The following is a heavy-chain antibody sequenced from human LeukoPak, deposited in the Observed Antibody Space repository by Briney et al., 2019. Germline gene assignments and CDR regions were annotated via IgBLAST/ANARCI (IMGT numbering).Heavy chain of an antibody. V-gene: IGHV4-59*01. CDR3: ARGNEGLVYY. Sequence: PSETLSLTCTVSGGSISSYYWSWIRQPPGKGLEWIGYIYYSGSTNYNPSLKSRVTISVDTSKNQSSLKLSSVTAADTAVYYCARGNEGLVYYWGQGTLVTVSS. CDR1: GGSISSYY. D-gene: IGHD1-1*01. CDR2: IYYSGST. J-gene: IGHJ4*02.